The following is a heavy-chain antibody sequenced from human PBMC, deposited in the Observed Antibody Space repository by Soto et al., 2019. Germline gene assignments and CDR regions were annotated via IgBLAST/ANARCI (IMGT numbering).Heavy chain of an antibody. V-gene: IGHV4-31*03. Sequence: QVQLQESGPGLVKPSQTLSLTCTVSGGSISSGGYYWSWIRQHPGQGLEWIGYIYHSGTTYYNPYLNSRVTRSADTSNNQSPLIVTSVTAAAPAVYSCAGGRGNQLPGWFDPRGQGTPGTVSS. CDR3: AGGRGNQLPGWFDP. CDR1: GGSISSGGYY. J-gene: IGHJ5*02. D-gene: IGHD2-2*01. CDR2: IYHSGTT.